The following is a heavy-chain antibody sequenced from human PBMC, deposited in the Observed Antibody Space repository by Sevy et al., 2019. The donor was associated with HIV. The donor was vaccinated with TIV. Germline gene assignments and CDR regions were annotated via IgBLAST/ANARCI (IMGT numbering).Heavy chain of an antibody. CDR1: GFTFSTYW. CDR2: IKQDGSGK. J-gene: IGHJ3*02. V-gene: IGHV3-7*01. Sequence: GGSLRLSCAASGFTFSTYWMNWVRLAPGKGLEWVANIKQDGSGKNDVDSVKGRFTISRDNARNSLFLELNSLKVEDTAVYYCATDLFSSSSADVFDIWGQGTMVTVSS. D-gene: IGHD6-6*01. CDR3: ATDLFSSSSADVFDI.